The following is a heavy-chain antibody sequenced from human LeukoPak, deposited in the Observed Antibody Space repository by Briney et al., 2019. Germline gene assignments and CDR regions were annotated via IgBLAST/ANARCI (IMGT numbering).Heavy chain of an antibody. D-gene: IGHD2-2*01. CDR1: GGTFSSYA. CDR2: IIPIFGTA. V-gene: IGHV1-69*13. CDR3: ASGRKDCSSTSCFLPPSYYYYMDV. Sequence: GASVKVSCKASGGTFSSYAISWVRQAPGQGLEWMGGIIPIFGTANYAQKFQGRVTITADESTSTAYMELSSLRSEDTAVYYCASGRKDCSSTSCFLPPSYYYYMDVWGKGTTVTVSS. J-gene: IGHJ6*03.